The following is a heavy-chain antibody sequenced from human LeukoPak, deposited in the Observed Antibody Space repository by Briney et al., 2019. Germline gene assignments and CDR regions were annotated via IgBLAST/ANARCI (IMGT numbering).Heavy chain of an antibody. D-gene: IGHD6-19*01. J-gene: IGHJ4*02. CDR1: GFTFSNYW. Sequence: GGSLRLSCATSGFTFSNYWMGWVRQAPGKRLEWVANMNIDGSEKYYADSVKGRFSISRDNARNSVYLQMASLRVEDTAVYYCGRFWEGSGWYYFDYWGQGSLVTVS. V-gene: IGHV3-7*03. CDR2: MNIDGSEK. CDR3: GRFWEGSGWYYFDY.